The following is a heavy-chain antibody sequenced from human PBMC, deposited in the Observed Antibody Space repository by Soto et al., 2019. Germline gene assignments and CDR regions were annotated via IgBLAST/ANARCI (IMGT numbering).Heavy chain of an antibody. V-gene: IGHV1-69*13. CDR2: IIPIFGTA. CDR3: ARDPPYSSSWYEFDY. J-gene: IGHJ4*02. D-gene: IGHD6-13*01. Sequence: GASVKVSCKASGGTFSSYAISWVRQAPGQGLEWMGGIIPIFGTANYAQKFQGRVTITADESTSTAYMELSSLRSEDTAVYYCARDPPYSSSWYEFDYWGQGTLVTVSS. CDR1: GGTFSSYA.